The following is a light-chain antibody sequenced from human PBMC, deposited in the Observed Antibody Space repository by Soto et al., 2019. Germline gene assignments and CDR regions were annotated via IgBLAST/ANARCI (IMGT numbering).Light chain of an antibody. J-gene: IGKJ5*01. V-gene: IGKV2-28*01. CDR2: LGS. CDR1: QSLQHRNGYNY. Sequence: DFVMSQSPLSLPVTLGEPASISCRSGQSLQHRNGYNYLAWYLQKPGQSPQLLIYLGSLRASGVPDRFRGSGSGTDFTLTISRVEAEDVGVYYCLQALQTPITFGQGPRLEIE. CDR3: LQALQTPIT.